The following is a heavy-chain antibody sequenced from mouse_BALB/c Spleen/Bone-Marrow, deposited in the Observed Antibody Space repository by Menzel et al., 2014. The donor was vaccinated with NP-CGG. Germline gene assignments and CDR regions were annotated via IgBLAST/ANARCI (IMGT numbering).Heavy chain of an antibody. Sequence: EVQLQQSGAELVKPGASVKLSCTASGFNIKDTYMHWVKQRPEQGLEWIGRIDPANGNTKYDPKFQGKATITADTSSNTAYLQLSRVTSEDTAVYCCAAYCCGSSCFACWGRGTLVTVSA. D-gene: IGHD1-1*01. CDR3: AAYCCGSSCFAC. J-gene: IGHJ3*01. V-gene: IGHV14-3*02. CDR2: IDPANGNT. CDR1: GFNIKDTY.